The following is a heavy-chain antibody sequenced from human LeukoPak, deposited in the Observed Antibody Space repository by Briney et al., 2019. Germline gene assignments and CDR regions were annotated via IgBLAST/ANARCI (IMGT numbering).Heavy chain of an antibody. V-gene: IGHV5-51*01. CDR3: VRGSSTSLDWFDS. D-gene: IGHD2-2*01. CDR2: IYPGDSDT. J-gene: IGHJ5*01. CDR1: GYIFMNYW. Sequence: GESLKISCQGSGYIFMNYWVGWARQMPGKGLEWMGIIYPGDSDTRYSPSFKGQVTISADMSISTAYLQWSSLKASYTAMYYCVRGSSTSLDWFDSWGQRTLVTVSS.